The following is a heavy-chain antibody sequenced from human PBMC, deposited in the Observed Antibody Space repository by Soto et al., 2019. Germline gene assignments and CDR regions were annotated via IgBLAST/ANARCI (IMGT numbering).Heavy chain of an antibody. CDR2: ISGSGRDT. CDR3: AKDRCGGDCYFFDS. CDR1: GFTVSSSGFTFSSYA. D-gene: IGHD2-21*02. J-gene: IGHJ4*01. V-gene: IGHV3-23*01. Sequence: PGWSLRLSCAASGFTVSSSGFTFSSYAMSWVRQAPGKGLEWVSGISGSGRDTYYADSVKGRFTISRDESKNTLYLQMNSLRVEDTAVYYCAKDRCGGDCYFFDSRGHGTLVTVSS.